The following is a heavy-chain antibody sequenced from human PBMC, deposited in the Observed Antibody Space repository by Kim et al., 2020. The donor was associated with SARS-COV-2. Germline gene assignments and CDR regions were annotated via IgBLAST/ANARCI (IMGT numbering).Heavy chain of an antibody. CDR1: GYSFTSYW. Sequence: GESLKISCKGSGYSFTSYWIGWVRQMPGKGLEWMGIIYPGDSDTRYSPSFQGQVTISADKSISTAYLQWSSLKASDTAMYYCARHVSGYGSGSSRRSGGMDVWGQGTTVTVSS. CDR3: ARHVSGYGSGSSRRSGGMDV. V-gene: IGHV5-51*01. CDR2: IYPGDSDT. D-gene: IGHD3-10*01. J-gene: IGHJ6*01.